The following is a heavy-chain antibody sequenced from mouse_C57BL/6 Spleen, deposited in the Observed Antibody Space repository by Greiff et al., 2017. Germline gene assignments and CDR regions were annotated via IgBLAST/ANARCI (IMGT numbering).Heavy chain of an antibody. Sequence: EVQLQQSGPELVKPGASVKISCKASGYSFTGYYMHWVKQSHGNILDWIGYIYPYNGVSSYNQKFKGKATLTVDKSSSTAYMELRSLTSEDSAVYYCASPYDYDGDYYAMDDWGQGTSVTVSS. V-gene: IGHV1-31*01. CDR2: IYPYNGVS. CDR3: ASPYDYDGDYYAMDD. CDR1: GYSFTGYY. J-gene: IGHJ4*01. D-gene: IGHD2-4*01.